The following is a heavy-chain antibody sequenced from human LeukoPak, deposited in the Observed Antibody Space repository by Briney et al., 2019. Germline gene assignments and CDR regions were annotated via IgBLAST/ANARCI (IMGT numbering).Heavy chain of an antibody. J-gene: IGHJ4*02. D-gene: IGHD4-11*01. CDR3: ASEDYSSY. Sequence: GASVKLSCNASGYSFTRYYTHWVRQAPGQGLEWMGWVNPNSGGTTYAQKFQAKVTMTRDTSISTAYMELRRLTSDDTAVYYCASEDYSSYWGQGNLVTVSS. CDR2: VNPNSGGT. V-gene: IGHV1-2*02. CDR1: GYSFTRYY.